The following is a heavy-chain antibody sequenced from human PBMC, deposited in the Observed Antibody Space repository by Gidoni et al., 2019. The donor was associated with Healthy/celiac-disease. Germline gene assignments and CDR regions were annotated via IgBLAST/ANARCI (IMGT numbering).Heavy chain of an antibody. CDR2: IRSKANSYAT. CDR1: GFTFSGSA. CDR3: TRHGNDFWSGYIEDYYYGMDV. J-gene: IGHJ6*02. D-gene: IGHD3-3*01. Sequence: EVQLVESGGGLVQPGGSLKLSCAASGFTFSGSAMHWVRQASGKGLEWVGRIRSKANSYATAYAASVKGRFTISRDDSKNTAYLQMNSLKTEDTAVYYCTRHGNDFWSGYIEDYYYGMDVWGQGTTVTVSS. V-gene: IGHV3-73*01.